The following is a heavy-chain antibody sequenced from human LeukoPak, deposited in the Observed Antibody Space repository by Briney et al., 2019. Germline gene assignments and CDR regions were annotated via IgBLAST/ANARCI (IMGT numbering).Heavy chain of an antibody. V-gene: IGHV3-7*01. D-gene: IGHD1-26*01. J-gene: IGHJ4*02. CDR3: ASSGSYRFDY. Sequence: GGSLRLSCVASGFTFSDYWMTWVRQAPGTGLEWVANIKQDGNEKYYVDSVKGRFTISRDNAKNSLYLQMNSLRDEDTAVYYCASSGSYRFDYWGQGTLVTVSS. CDR2: IKQDGNEK. CDR1: GFTFSDYW.